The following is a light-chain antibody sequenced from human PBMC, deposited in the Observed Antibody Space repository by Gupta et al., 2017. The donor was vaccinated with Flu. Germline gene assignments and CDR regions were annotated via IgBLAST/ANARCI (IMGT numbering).Light chain of an antibody. CDR2: GAS. CDR3: QQKSSSPWT. Sequence: ETVLTQSPDTLLLSPGERATLSFGAGMSVDSNYLAWYQQKQGQAPRLLIYGASNRDSGVPDRFSGSGSGTEFTLTISRREPEDFAVYYCQQKSSSPWTFGQGTKVEIK. V-gene: IGKV3-20*01. J-gene: IGKJ1*01. CDR1: MSVDSNY.